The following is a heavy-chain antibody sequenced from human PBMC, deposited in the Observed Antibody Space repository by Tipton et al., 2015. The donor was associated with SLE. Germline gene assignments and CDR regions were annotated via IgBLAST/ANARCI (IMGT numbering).Heavy chain of an antibody. V-gene: IGHV3-30-3*01. CDR1: GFTFSSYA. CDR2: ISYDGSNK. CDR3: ARSSPPIVVVPAAMNY. D-gene: IGHD2-2*01. J-gene: IGHJ4*02. Sequence: SLRLSCAASGFTFSSYAMHWVRQAPGKGLEWVAVISYDGSNKYYADSVKGRFTISRDNSKNTLYLQMNSLRAEDTAVYYCARSSPPIVVVPAAMNYWGQGTLVTVSS.